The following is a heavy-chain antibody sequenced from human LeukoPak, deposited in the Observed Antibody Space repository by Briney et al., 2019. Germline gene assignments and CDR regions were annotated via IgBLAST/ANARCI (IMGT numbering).Heavy chain of an antibody. Sequence: PGRSLRLSCAASGFTFSSYGMHWVRQAPGKGLEWVSLIYRGGSTYYADSVKGRFTISRDNSKNTLYLQMNSLRGEDTAVYYCARGSADYWGQGTLVTVSS. CDR3: ARGSADY. CDR2: IYRGGST. CDR1: GFTFSSYG. D-gene: IGHD3-10*01. V-gene: IGHV3-66*01. J-gene: IGHJ4*02.